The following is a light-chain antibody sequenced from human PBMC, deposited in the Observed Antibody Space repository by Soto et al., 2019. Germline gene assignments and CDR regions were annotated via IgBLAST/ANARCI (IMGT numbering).Light chain of an antibody. J-gene: IGKJ5*01. Sequence: DIQLTQSPSFLSASEGDRVTITCRASQGISSYLAWYQQKPGKAPKLLMYAASTLQRGVPSRFSGSGSGTDFTLTISSLQPEDVATYYCQKYNSAGTFGQGTRLEIK. CDR1: QGISSY. CDR2: AAS. V-gene: IGKV1-9*01. CDR3: QKYNSAGT.